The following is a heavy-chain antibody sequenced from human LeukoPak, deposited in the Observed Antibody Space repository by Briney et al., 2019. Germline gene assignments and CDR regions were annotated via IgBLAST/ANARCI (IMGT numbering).Heavy chain of an antibody. CDR2: IYPGDSDT. J-gene: IGHJ4*02. CDR3: ARLDQSGLPSYGPPGPFDY. D-gene: IGHD3-10*01. Sequence: GESLKISCKGSGYSFTSYWIGWVRQMPGKGLEWMGIIYPGDSDTRYSPSFQGQVTISADKSISTAYLQWSSLKASDTAMYYCARLDQSGLPSYGPPGPFDYWGQGTLVTVST. CDR1: GYSFTSYW. V-gene: IGHV5-51*01.